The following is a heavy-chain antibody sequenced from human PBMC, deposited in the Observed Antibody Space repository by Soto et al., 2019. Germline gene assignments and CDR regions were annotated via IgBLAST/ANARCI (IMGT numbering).Heavy chain of an antibody. CDR2: IYYSGST. CDR3: ARAWLQLYYYGMDV. D-gene: IGHD5-12*01. Sequence: QVQLQESGPGLVKPSQTLSLTCTVSGGSISSGDYYWSWIRQPPGKGLEWIGYIYYSGSTYYNPSLKHRVTITVDTSKNQSSLKLSSVTAADTAVYYCARAWLQLYYYGMDVWGQGTTVTVSS. CDR1: GGSISSGDYY. J-gene: IGHJ6*02. V-gene: IGHV4-30-4*01.